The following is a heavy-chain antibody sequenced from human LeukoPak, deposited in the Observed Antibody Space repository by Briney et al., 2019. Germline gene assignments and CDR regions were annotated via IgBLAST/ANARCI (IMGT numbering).Heavy chain of an antibody. V-gene: IGHV3-30*03. CDR1: GFTFSSYW. J-gene: IGHJ5*02. D-gene: IGHD1-1*01. CDR2: ISYDGSNK. Sequence: PGGSLRLSCAASGFTFSSYWMSWVRQAPGKGLEWVAVISYDGSNKYYADSVKCRFTISRDNSKNTLYLQMNSLRAEDTGVYYCARQTDPWGQGTLVTVSS. CDR3: ARQTDP.